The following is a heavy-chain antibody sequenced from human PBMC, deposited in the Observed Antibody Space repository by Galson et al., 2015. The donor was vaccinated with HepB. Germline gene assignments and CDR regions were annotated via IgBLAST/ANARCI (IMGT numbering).Heavy chain of an antibody. V-gene: IGHV1-18*04. D-gene: IGHD3-9*01. J-gene: IGHJ3*02. CDR1: GYTFTSYG. CDR2: ISAYNGNT. Sequence: QSGAEVKKPGESLRISCKASGYTFTSYGISWVRQAPGQGLEWMGWISAYNGNTNYAQKLQGRVTMTTDTSTSTAYMELRSLRSDDTAVYYCARDMGLGPYYDILTGYYGVHAFDIWGQGTMVTVSS. CDR3: ARDMGLGPYYDILTGYYGVHAFDI.